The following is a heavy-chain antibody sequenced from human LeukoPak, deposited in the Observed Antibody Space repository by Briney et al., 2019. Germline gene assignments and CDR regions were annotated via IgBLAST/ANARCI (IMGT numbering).Heavy chain of an antibody. CDR1: GFTFSSYS. CDR3: AREGYSSSWYPYAFDI. CDR2: ISSSSSYI. V-gene: IGHV3-21*01. J-gene: IGHJ3*02. Sequence: GGSLRLSCAASGFTFSSYSMNWVRQAPGKGLEWVSSISSSSSYIYYADSVKGRFTISRDNAKNSLYLQMNSLRAEDTAVYYCAREGYSSSWYPYAFDIWGQGTMDTVSS. D-gene: IGHD6-13*01.